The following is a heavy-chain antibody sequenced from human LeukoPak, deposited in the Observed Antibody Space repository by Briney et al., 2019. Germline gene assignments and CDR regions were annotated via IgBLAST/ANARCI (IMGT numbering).Heavy chain of an antibody. CDR2: MNPNSGNT. V-gene: IGHV1-8*01. CDR1: GYTFTSYD. Sequence: ASVKVSCKASGYTFTSYDINWVRQATGQGLEWMGWMNPNSGNTGYAQKFQGRVTMTRNTSISTAYMELSSLRSEDTAVYYCAREGGIAAAGYDAFDIWGQGTMVTVSS. J-gene: IGHJ3*02. CDR3: AREGGIAAAGYDAFDI. D-gene: IGHD6-13*01.